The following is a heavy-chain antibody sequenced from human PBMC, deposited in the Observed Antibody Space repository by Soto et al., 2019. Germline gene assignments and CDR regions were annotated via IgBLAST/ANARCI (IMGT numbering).Heavy chain of an antibody. Sequence: PSETLSLTCNVSGGSVSSYSWSWIRQPPGKGLEWIGYIFYSGTTTYNPSLRSRVTISVDTSKNQFSLKLNSVTAADTAVYYCARGDSIGWPTGYFDYWGQGTLVTVS. J-gene: IGHJ4*02. CDR1: GGSVSSYS. CDR2: IFYSGTT. CDR3: ARGDSIGWPTGYFDY. D-gene: IGHD6-19*01. V-gene: IGHV4-59*02.